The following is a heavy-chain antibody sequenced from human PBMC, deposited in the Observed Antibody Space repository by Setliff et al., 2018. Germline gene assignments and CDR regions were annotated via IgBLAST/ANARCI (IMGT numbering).Heavy chain of an antibody. D-gene: IGHD7-27*01. J-gene: IGHJ4*01. CDR1: GFAFDSYA. CDR2: IFHDGRDI. V-gene: IGHV3-30*03. Sequence: AGGSLRLSCAASGFAFDSYAMHWVRQAPGKGLEWVAIIFHDGRDIYYGDSVQGRFAISRDNSKNTLYLQMNSLRSDDTAVYYCAGVHWTTNWFLHYWGQGTLVTSPQ. CDR3: AGVHWTTNWFLHY.